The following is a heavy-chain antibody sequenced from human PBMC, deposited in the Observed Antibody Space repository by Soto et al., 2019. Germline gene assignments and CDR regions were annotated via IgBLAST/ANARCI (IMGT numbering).Heavy chain of an antibody. CDR3: ARAFAGTGSSDL. CDR2: IHSGSTSI. CDR1: GFSFSSYN. Sequence: PGGSLRLSCAASGFSFSSYNMIWVRQAPGEGLEWVSFIHSGSTSIYYAASVQGRFTISRDNAKNSLFLQMNSLRAEDTGVYYCARAFAGTGSSDLWGQGALVTVSS. V-gene: IGHV3-21*06. J-gene: IGHJ5*02. D-gene: IGHD3-10*01.